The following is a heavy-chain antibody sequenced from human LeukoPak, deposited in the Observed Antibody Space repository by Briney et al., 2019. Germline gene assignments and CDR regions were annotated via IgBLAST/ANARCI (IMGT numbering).Heavy chain of an antibody. V-gene: IGHV3-21*01. J-gene: IGHJ6*03. CDR2: ISSSSSYI. D-gene: IGHD3-3*01. Sequence: GGSLRLSCAASGFTFSSYSMNWVRQAPGKRLEWVSSISSSSSYIYYADSVKGRFTISRDNAKNSLYLQMNSLRAEDTAVYYCARADSEWLSFYYYYMDVWGKGTTVTVSS. CDR3: ARADSEWLSFYYYYMDV. CDR1: GFTFSSYS.